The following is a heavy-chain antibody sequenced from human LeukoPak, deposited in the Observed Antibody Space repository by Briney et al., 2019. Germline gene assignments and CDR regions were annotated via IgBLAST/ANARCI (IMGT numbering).Heavy chain of an antibody. D-gene: IGHD3-22*01. CDR1: GYTFTGYY. CDR2: INPNSGGT. J-gene: IGHJ4*02. V-gene: IGHV1-2*02. Sequence: ASVKVSCKASGYTFTGYYMHWVRQAPGQGLEWMGWINPNSGGTNYAQKFQGRVTMTRDTSISTAYMELSRLRSDDMAVYYCARDINDSSGYYIDYWGQGTLVTVSS. CDR3: ARDINDSSGYYIDY.